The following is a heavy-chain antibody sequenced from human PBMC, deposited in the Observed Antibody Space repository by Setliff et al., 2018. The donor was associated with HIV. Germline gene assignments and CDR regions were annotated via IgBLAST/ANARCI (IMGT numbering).Heavy chain of an antibody. J-gene: IGHJ6*03. CDR1: GGSISSYY. CDR2: IYSSGST. D-gene: IGHD5-18*01. CDR3: ARAEDTAMDDYYYMDV. Sequence: SETLSLTCTVSGGSISSYYWSWIRQPPGKGLEWIGNIYSSGSTNYNPSLKSRVTISVDTSKNQFFLNLTSVTAADTAVYYCARAEDTAMDDYYYMDVWGRGTTVTVSS. V-gene: IGHV4-4*09.